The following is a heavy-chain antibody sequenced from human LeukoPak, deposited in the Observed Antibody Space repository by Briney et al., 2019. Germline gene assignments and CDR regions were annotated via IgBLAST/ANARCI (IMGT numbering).Heavy chain of an antibody. CDR2: ISKDGSNK. CDR1: GFTFSSYA. D-gene: IGHD2-2*01. CDR3: ARDGGWGAAVMFSINYYYYGMDV. V-gene: IGHV3-30-3*01. J-gene: IGHJ6*02. Sequence: TGGSLRLSCAASGFTFSSYAMHWVRQAPGKGLEWVAVISKDGSNKDYADSVKGRFTISRDNSKNTVYLQMNSLRTEDTAVCYCARDGGWGAAVMFSINYYYYGMDVWGQGTTVTVSS.